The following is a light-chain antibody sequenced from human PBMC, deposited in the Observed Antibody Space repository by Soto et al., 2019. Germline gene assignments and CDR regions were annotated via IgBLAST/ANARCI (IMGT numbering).Light chain of an antibody. Sequence: ETVLTQSPGSLSLSPGEKATLSCRASQSVSSTYLAWYQQKPGQAPRVLIYGASSRATGIPDRFSGSGSGTDFTLTISRLEPEDFAVYYCHQCGNSWWTFGQGTKGEIK. V-gene: IGKV3-20*01. CDR3: HQCGNSWWT. CDR1: QSVSSTY. J-gene: IGKJ1*01. CDR2: GAS.